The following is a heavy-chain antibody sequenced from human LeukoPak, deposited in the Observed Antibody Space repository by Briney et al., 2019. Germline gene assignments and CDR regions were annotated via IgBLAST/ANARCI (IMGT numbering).Heavy chain of an antibody. CDR1: GFTVSSNY. CDR3: AREGWLLHYGMDV. D-gene: IGHD5-12*01. CDR2: IYSGGST. V-gene: IGHV3-53*01. J-gene: IGHJ6*02. Sequence: PGGSLRLSCAASGFTVSSNYMSWVRQAPGKGLEWVSVIYSGGSTYYADSVKGRFTISRDNSKNTLYLQMNSLRAEDTAVYYCAREGWLLHYGMDVWGQGTTVTVSS.